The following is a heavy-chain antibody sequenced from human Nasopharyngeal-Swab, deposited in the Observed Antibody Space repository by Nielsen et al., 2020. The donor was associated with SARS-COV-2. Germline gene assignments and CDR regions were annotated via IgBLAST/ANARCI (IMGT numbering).Heavy chain of an antibody. J-gene: IGHJ4*02. V-gene: IGHV4-34*01. Sequence: RQAPGKGLERIGEINHSGSTNYNPSLKSRVTISVDTSKNQFSLKLSSVTAADTAVYYCARAVSSGSYSHGFDYWGQGTLVTVSS. CDR2: INHSGST. D-gene: IGHD3-10*01. CDR3: ARAVSSGSYSHGFDY.